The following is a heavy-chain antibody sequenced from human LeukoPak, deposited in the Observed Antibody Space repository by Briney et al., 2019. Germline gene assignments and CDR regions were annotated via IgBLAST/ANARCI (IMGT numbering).Heavy chain of an antibody. CDR1: GFTFNTYA. D-gene: IGHD1-26*01. V-gene: IGHV3-23*01. J-gene: IGHJ4*02. CDR2: IAGNGVST. Sequence: GGCLRLSCAASGFTFNTYAMAWVRQAPGKGLEWVSSIAGNGVSTYYADSVKGRFTISRDNSKSTLYLQMNSLRGDDTAVYHCARDSGSYLQPTDYWGQGTLVTVSS. CDR3: ARDSGSYLQPTDY.